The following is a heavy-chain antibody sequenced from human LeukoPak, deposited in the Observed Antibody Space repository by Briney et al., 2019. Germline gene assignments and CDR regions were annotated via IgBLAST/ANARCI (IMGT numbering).Heavy chain of an antibody. CDR1: GFPLSSKY. CDR2: IYSGGNT. D-gene: IGHD6-19*01. CDR3: ASGIEVGPIYFDY. J-gene: IGHJ4*02. Sequence: GSLELSCAASGFPLSSKYMSWVRPAPGKGLEGVSVIYSGGNTYYADSVKGRFTISRDNSKNTVNLQMNSLRAEDTAVYYCASGIEVGPIYFDYWGQGTLVTVSS. V-gene: IGHV3-66*01.